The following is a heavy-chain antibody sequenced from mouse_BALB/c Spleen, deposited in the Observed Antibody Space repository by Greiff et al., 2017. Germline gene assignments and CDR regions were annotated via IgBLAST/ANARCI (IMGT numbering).Heavy chain of an antibody. V-gene: IGHV1-82*01. J-gene: IGHJ2*01. CDR3: ARNYGSPYYFDY. CDR2: IYPGDGDT. D-gene: IGHD1-1*01. Sequence: VQGVESGPELVKPGASVKISCKASGYAFSSSWMNWVKQRPGQGLEWIGRIYPGDGDTNYNGKFKGKATLTADKSSSTAYMQLSSLTSVDSAVYFCARNYGSPYYFDYWGQGTTRTVSS. CDR1: GYAFSSSW.